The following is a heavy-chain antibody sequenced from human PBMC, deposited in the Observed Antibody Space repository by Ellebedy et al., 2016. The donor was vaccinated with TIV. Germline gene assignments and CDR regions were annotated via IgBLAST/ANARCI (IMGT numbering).Heavy chain of an antibody. D-gene: IGHD2-8*01. CDR3: TREVCRNGECSADAFDI. V-gene: IGHV3-49*04. CDR1: GFTFTSYA. J-gene: IGHJ3*02. CDR2: IRNKAHGGTT. Sequence: GESLKISCAASGFTFTSYAMSWVRQAPGKGLEWVGFIRNKAHGGTTVYAASVQGRFTISRDDSKNSLDLQMNSLKTEDTAVYYCTREVCRNGECSADAFDIWGQGTMVTVS.